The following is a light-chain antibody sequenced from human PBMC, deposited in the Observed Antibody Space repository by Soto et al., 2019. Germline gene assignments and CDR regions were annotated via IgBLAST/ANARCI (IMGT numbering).Light chain of an antibody. CDR2: EYN. Sequence: QSVLTQPPSVSAAPGQKVTISCSGCSSNIGNKYVCWYQQLPGTAPKLLIYEYNKLPSGIPYPFSGSKSCTSATLGITGLQTVDEADDYCGTWDSSMSAVVFGGGTKLTVL. CDR1: SSNIGNKY. J-gene: IGLJ2*01. V-gene: IGLV1-51*02. CDR3: GTWDSSMSAVV.